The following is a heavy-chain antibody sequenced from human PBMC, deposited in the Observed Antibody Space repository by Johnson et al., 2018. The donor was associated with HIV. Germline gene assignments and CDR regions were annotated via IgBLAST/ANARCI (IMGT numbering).Heavy chain of an antibody. CDR1: GFTFSDYY. J-gene: IGHJ3*02. D-gene: IGHD4-17*01. V-gene: IGHV3-11*04. CDR3: AKDQYRKLTTVAGI. CDR2: ISSSGSTI. Sequence: QVQLVESGGGLVKPGGSLRLSCAASGFTFSDYYMSWIRQAPGKGLEWVSYISSSGSTIYYADSVKGRFTLSRDNSKNTVYLQMNSLRAEDTAVYYCAKDQYRKLTTVAGIWGQGTMVTVSS.